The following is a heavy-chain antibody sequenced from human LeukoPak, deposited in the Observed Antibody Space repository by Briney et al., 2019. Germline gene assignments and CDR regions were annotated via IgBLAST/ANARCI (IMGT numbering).Heavy chain of an antibody. D-gene: IGHD6-19*01. CDR3: ARKFSIAVAAANDAFDI. CDR2: TNHSGST. CDR1: GGSFSGYY. V-gene: IGHV4-34*01. Sequence: SETLSLTCAVYGGSFSGYYWRWMRQPPGKGLEWIGGTNHSGSTNYNPSLKSRVTISVDTSKNQFSLKLSSVTAADTAVYYCARKFSIAVAAANDAFDIWGQGTMVTVSS. J-gene: IGHJ3*02.